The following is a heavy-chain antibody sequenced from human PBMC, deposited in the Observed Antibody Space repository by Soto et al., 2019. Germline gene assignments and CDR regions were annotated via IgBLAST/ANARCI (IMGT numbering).Heavy chain of an antibody. J-gene: IGHJ4*02. Sequence: QVQLVESGGGLVKPGGSLRLSCAASGFTFSDYYMSWIRQAPGKGLEWVSYISSSGSTIYYADSVKGRFTISRDNATNSLYLQMNSLRAEGTAVYYCARVERGITIFGVVIPPFDYWGQGTLVTVSS. V-gene: IGHV3-11*01. D-gene: IGHD3-3*01. CDR2: ISSSGSTI. CDR1: GFTFSDYY. CDR3: ARVERGITIFGVVIPPFDY.